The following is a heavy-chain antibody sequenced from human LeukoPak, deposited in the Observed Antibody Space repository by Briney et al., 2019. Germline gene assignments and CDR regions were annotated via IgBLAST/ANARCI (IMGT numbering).Heavy chain of an antibody. CDR3: AAYQNYCSGGSCYLD. Sequence: ASVKVSCKASGYIFTRYYMHWVRQAPGQGLEWMGVINPSGGSTSYAQKFQGRVTMTRDTSTSTVYMELSSLRSEDTAVYYCAAYQNYCSGGSCYLDWGQGTLVTVSS. CDR1: GYIFTRYY. CDR2: INPSGGST. D-gene: IGHD2-15*01. V-gene: IGHV1-46*01. J-gene: IGHJ4*02.